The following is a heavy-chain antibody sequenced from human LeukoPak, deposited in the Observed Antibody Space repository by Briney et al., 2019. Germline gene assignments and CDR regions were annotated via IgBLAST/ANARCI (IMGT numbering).Heavy chain of an antibody. CDR3: ARNWIRDGFDI. CDR2: IYYSGST. D-gene: IGHD1-1*01. V-gene: IGHV4-39*07. CDR1: GGSISSSSHY. J-gene: IGHJ3*02. Sequence: PSETLSLTCTVSGGSISSSSHYWGWIRQPPGKGLEWIGSIYYSGSTYYNPSLKSRVTISVDTSKNQFSLKLSSVTAADTAVYYCARNWIRDGFDIWGQGTMVTVSS.